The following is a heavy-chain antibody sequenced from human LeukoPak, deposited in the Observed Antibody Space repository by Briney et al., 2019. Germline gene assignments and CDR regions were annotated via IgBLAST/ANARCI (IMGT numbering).Heavy chain of an antibody. J-gene: IGHJ4*02. Sequence: SETLSLTCTVSGGSISSYYWSWIRQPPGKGLEWIGYIYYSGSTNYNPSLKSRVTISVDTSKNQFSLKLSSETAADTAVYYCARENPSGSYQDYWGQGTLVTVSS. D-gene: IGHD3-10*01. CDR3: ARENPSGSYQDY. CDR2: IYYSGST. CDR1: GGSISSYY. V-gene: IGHV4-59*01.